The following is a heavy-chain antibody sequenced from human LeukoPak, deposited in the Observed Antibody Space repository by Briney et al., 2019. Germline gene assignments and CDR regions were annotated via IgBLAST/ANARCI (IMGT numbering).Heavy chain of an antibody. CDR3: ARANVLGMGASDI. J-gene: IGHJ3*02. D-gene: IGHD3-16*01. Sequence: SETLSLTCTVSGGSISSYYWSWIRQPPGKGLEWIGYIHYSGSTNYNPSLKSRVTISVDTSKNQFSLKVTSVTPADTAVYYWARANVLGMGASDIWGQGTMVTVSS. V-gene: IGHV4-59*01. CDR1: GGSISSYY. CDR2: IHYSGST.